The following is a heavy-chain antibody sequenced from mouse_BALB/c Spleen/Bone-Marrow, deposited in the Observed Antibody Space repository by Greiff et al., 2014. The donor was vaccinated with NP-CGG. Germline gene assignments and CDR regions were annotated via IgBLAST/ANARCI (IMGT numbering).Heavy chain of an antibody. CDR2: ISDGGSYT. CDR3: ARSGERYGAMDY. Sequence: EVKLVESGGGLVKPGGSLKLSCAASGFTFSDYYMYWVRQTPEKRLEWVATISDGGSYTYYPDSVKGRFTISRDYAKNNLYLQMSSLKSEATAMYYGARSGERYGAMDYWGQGTSVTVFS. V-gene: IGHV5-4*02. J-gene: IGHJ4*01. D-gene: IGHD1-1*02. CDR1: GFTFSDYY.